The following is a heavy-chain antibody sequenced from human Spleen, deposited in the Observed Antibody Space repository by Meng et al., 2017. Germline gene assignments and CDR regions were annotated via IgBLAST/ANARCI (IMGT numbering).Heavy chain of an antibody. CDR1: GYTFTSYG. V-gene: IGHV1-18*01. CDR3: ARSSPDFWSGFDP. Sequence: ASVKVSCKASGYTFTSYGISWVRQAPGQGLERMGWISAYNGNTNYAQKLQGRVTVTTDTSTSTAYMELSSLSSDDTAVYYCARSSPDFWSGFDPWGQGTLVTVSS. J-gene: IGHJ5*02. CDR2: ISAYNGNT. D-gene: IGHD3-3*01.